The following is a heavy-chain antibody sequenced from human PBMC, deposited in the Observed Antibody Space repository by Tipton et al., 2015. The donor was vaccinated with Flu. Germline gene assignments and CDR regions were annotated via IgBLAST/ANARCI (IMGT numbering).Heavy chain of an antibody. J-gene: IGHJ4*02. CDR3: ARGAGYLWEMEY. CDR2: IHHSGNT. Sequence: TLSLTCAVYGGSFSGSYWSWTRQPPGKGLEWIGEIHHSGNTKYNPSLKSRVTISVDTSKNQFSLKVNSVTAADTAVYYCARGAGYLWEMEYGGQGTLVTVSS. V-gene: IGHV4-34*01. D-gene: IGHD3-16*01. CDR1: GGSFSGSY.